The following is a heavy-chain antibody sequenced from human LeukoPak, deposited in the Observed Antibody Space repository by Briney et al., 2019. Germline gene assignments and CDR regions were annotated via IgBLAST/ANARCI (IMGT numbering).Heavy chain of an antibody. D-gene: IGHD3-3*01. CDR2: IIPIFGTA. Sequence: SVKVSCKASGGTFSSYAISWVRQAPGQGLEWMGGIIPIFGTANYAQKFQGRVTITADESTSTAYMELSSLRSEDTAVYYCARDGLYYDFWSTTGVNWFDPWGQGTLVTVSS. CDR1: GGTFSSYA. J-gene: IGHJ5*02. CDR3: ARDGLYYDFWSTTGVNWFDP. V-gene: IGHV1-69*13.